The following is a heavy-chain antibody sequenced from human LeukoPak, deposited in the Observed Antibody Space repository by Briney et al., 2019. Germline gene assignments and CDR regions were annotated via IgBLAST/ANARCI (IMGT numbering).Heavy chain of an antibody. D-gene: IGHD2-2*01. J-gene: IGHJ6*03. CDR2: IYYSGST. CDR3: ARTTEGYCRSTSYSWWYYYYMDV. Sequence: SETRSLTCTVSAGSISSYYWSWIRQPPGKGLEWIGSIYYSGSTNYNPSLKSRVTISVDTSKNHSSLRLGSVTAAATAVIYCARTTEGYCRSTSYSWWYYYYMDVWGKGTTVTVSS. CDR1: AGSISSYY. V-gene: IGHV4-59*01.